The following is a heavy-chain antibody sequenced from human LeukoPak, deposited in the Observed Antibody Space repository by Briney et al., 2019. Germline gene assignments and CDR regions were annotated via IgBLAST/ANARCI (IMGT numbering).Heavy chain of an antibody. Sequence: GGSLRLSCAASGFTFSSYWMSWVRQAPGKGLEWVANIKQDGSEKYYVDSVKGRFTISRDNAKNSLYLQMNSLRAEDTAVYYCASSYFDNSGHAFDLWGQGTMVTVSS. J-gene: IGHJ3*01. CDR3: ASSYFDNSGHAFDL. CDR1: GFTFSSYW. D-gene: IGHD3-22*01. CDR2: IKQDGSEK. V-gene: IGHV3-7*01.